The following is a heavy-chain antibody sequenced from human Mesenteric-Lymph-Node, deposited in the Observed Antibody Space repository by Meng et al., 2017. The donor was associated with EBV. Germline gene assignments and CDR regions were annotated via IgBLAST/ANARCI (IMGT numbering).Heavy chain of an antibody. V-gene: IGHV4-4*02. CDR3: ARQSVNNSIDLYFDY. J-gene: IGHJ4*02. CDR2: IYHTGST. Sequence: QVQLQESDHGLGKPSQTLSLTCAVSSGSINSGSYYWSWVRQPPGKGLEWIGEIYHTGSTNYNPSLKSRVTISVDKAKNQWSLKLTSVTAADTAVYYCARQSVNNSIDLYFDYWGQGTLVTVSS. D-gene: IGHD1-20*01. CDR1: SGSINSGSYY.